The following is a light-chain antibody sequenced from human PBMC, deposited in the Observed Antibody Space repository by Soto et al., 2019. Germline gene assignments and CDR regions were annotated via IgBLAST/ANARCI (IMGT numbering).Light chain of an antibody. CDR3: QQYSNWPPVT. CDR1: QSVSSN. J-gene: IGKJ4*01. Sequence: IVMTQSPATLSVSPGERATLSCRASQSVSSNLAWYQQKPGQAPRLLIYGASTRATGFPARFSGSGSGTDFTLTINSLQSEDSAVYYCQQYSNWPPVTFGGGTKVDIK. CDR2: GAS. V-gene: IGKV3-15*01.